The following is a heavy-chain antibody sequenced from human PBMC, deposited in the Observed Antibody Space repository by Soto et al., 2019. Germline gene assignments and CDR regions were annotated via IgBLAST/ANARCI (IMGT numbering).Heavy chain of an antibody. J-gene: IGHJ6*02. V-gene: IGHV5-51*01. CDR2: IYPGDSDT. D-gene: IGHD3-22*01. Sequence: PGESLKISCKGSGYSFTSYWIGWVRQMPGKGLEWMGIIYPGDSDTRYSPSFQGQVTISADKSISTAYLQWSSLKASDTAMYYCARHEGYYYDSSGYYSYYYYGMDVWGQGTTVTVSS. CDR1: GYSFTSYW. CDR3: ARHEGYYYDSSGYYSYYYYGMDV.